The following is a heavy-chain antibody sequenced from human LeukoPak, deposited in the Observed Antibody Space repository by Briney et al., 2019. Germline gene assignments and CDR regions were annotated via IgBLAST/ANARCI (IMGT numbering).Heavy chain of an antibody. D-gene: IGHD2-15*01. CDR2: INPNSGGT. J-gene: IGHJ3*02. CDR3: AREAVYCSGGSCDDAFDI. CDR1: GYTFTGYY. V-gene: IGHV1-2*06. Sequence: ASVKVSCKVSGYTFTGYYMHWVRQAPGQGLEWMGRINPNSGGTNYAQKFQGRVTMTRDTSISTAYMELSRLRSDDTAVYYCAREAVYCSGGSCDDAFDIWGQGTMVTVSS.